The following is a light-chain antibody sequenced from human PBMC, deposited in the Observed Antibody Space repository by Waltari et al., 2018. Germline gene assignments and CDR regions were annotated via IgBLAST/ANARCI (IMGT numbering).Light chain of an antibody. CDR3: AAWDDSLNRV. Sequence: QSVLTQPPSASGPPGQRVTISCSGSGSNIGSNAVSWYQQLPGTAPKILIYSNSLRPSGVPDRFSGSKSGTSVSLAISGLQSEDEADYYCAAWDDSLNRVFGGGTKLTVL. CDR1: GSNIGSNA. J-gene: IGLJ2*01. V-gene: IGLV1-44*01. CDR2: SNS.